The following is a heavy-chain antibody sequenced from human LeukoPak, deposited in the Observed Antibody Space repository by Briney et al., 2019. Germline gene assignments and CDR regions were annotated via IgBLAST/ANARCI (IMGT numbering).Heavy chain of an antibody. V-gene: IGHV6-1*01. CDR3: AREGIVGATLDYYGMDV. J-gene: IGHJ6*02. D-gene: IGHD1-26*01. CDR1: GDSVSSNSAA. Sequence: SQTLSLTCAISGDSVSSNSAAWNWIRQSPLRGLEWLGRTYYRSKWYNDYAVSVKSRITINPDTSKNQFSLQLNSVTPEDTAVYYCAREGIVGATLDYYGMDVWGQGTTVTVSS. CDR2: TYYRSKWYN.